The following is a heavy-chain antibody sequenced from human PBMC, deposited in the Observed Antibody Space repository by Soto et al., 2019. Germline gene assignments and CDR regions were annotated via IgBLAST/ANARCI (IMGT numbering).Heavy chain of an antibody. CDR3: ARGELWFGELFSIDY. J-gene: IGHJ4*02. V-gene: IGHV3-33*01. CDR1: GFTFSSYG. CDR2: IWYDGSNK. Sequence: QVQLVESGGGVVQPGRSLRLSCAASGFTFSSYGMHWVRQAPGKGLEWVAVIWYDGSNKYYADSVKGRFTISRDNSKNTLYLQMNSLRAEDTAVYYCARGELWFGELFSIDYWGQGTLVTVSS. D-gene: IGHD3-10*01.